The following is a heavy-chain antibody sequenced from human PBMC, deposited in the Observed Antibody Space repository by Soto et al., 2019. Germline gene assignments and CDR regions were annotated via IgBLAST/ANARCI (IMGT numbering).Heavy chain of an antibody. CDR1: GYSFTSYW. J-gene: IGHJ6*03. V-gene: IGHV5-10-1*01. Sequence: PGESLKISCKGSGYSFTSYWISWVRQVPGKGLEWMGRIDPSDSYTNYSPSFQGHVTISADKSISTAYLQWSSLKASDTAMYYCARHGIAGYSSSWYSGIRNYYYYYMDVSGKGTTVTVSS. CDR3: ARHGIAGYSSSWYSGIRNYYYYYMDV. CDR2: IDPSDSYT. D-gene: IGHD6-13*01.